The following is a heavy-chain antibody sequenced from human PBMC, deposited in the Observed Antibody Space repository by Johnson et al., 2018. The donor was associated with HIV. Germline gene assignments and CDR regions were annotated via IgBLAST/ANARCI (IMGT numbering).Heavy chain of an antibody. CDR3: ARIQRTSDAFDI. V-gene: IGHV3-7*05. D-gene: IGHD3/OR15-3a*01. Sequence: DVQVVESGGGLVQPGGSLRLSCAASGFAFSSYWMGWVRQAPGKGLEWVANIKQDGSAEYYVASVKGRSTISRDNAKNSLYLQMNSLRVEDTAVYYCARIQRTSDAFDIWGQGTMVTVSS. CDR2: IKQDGSAE. CDR1: GFAFSSYW. J-gene: IGHJ3*02.